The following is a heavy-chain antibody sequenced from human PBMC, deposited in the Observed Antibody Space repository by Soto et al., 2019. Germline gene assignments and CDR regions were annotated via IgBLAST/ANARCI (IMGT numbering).Heavy chain of an antibody. Sequence: EVQLLESGGGLVQPGGSLRLSCAASGFTFSSYAMSWVRQAPGKGLEWVSAISGSGGSTYYADSVKGRFTISRDNSKNTLYLQMNSLRAEDTAVYYCAKAVGYSSSWHWYFDLWGRGTLVTVSS. V-gene: IGHV3-23*01. CDR1: GFTFSSYA. J-gene: IGHJ2*01. CDR3: AKAVGYSSSWHWYFDL. D-gene: IGHD6-13*01. CDR2: ISGSGGST.